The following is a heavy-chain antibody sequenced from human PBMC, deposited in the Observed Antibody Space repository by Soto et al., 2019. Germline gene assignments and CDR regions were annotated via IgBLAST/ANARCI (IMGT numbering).Heavy chain of an antibody. CDR3: AREVREYCTGGTCHSFSYNWFDP. V-gene: IGHV4-59*01. CDR2: IYYTGIT. J-gene: IGHJ5*02. D-gene: IGHD2-15*01. CDR1: GGSISVNY. Sequence: SETLSLTCSVSGGSISVNYWSWIRQPPGKGLEWIGFIYYTGITNYNPSLKSRVTISVDTSKNQFSLKLFSVTAADTAVYYCAREVREYCTGGTCHSFSYNWFDPWGQGTLVTVSS.